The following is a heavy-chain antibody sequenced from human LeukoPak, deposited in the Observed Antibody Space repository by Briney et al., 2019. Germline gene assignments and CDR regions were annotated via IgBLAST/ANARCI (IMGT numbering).Heavy chain of an antibody. V-gene: IGHV1-69*05. Sequence: SVKVSCKASGYTFTSYAISWVRQAPGQGLEWMGGIIPIFGTANYAQKFQGRVTITTDESTSTAYMELSSLRSEDTAVYYCAKDKFPAMRQPGGAFDIWGQGTMVTVSS. CDR1: GYTFTSYA. CDR2: IIPIFGTA. J-gene: IGHJ3*02. D-gene: IGHD2-2*01. CDR3: AKDKFPAMRQPGGAFDI.